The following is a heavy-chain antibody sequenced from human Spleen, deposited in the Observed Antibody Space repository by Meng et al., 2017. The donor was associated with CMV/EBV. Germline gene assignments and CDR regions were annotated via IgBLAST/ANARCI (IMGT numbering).Heavy chain of an antibody. CDR1: DYIFANYD. Sequence: SVKVSCKASDYIFANYDISWARQAPGQGLEWMGWINPNSGGTNYAQKFQGRVTMTRDTSISTAYMELSRLRFDDTAVYYCARDLIASDYWGQGTLVTVS. D-gene: IGHD2-21*01. J-gene: IGHJ4*02. CDR2: INPNSGGT. V-gene: IGHV1-2*02. CDR3: ARDLIASDY.